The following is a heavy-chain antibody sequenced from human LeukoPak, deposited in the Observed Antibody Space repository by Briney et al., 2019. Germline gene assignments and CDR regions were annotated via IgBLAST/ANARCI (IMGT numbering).Heavy chain of an antibody. Sequence: GGSLRLSCAASGFTFSSYAMSWVRQAPGKGLEWVSATSGSGGSTYYADSVKGRFTISRDNSKNTLYLQMNSLRAEDTAVYYCAKDLLSGHPPQEFDYWGQGTLVTVSS. V-gene: IGHV3-23*01. CDR3: AKDLLSGHPPQEFDY. CDR2: TSGSGGST. J-gene: IGHJ4*02. D-gene: IGHD6-19*01. CDR1: GFTFSSYA.